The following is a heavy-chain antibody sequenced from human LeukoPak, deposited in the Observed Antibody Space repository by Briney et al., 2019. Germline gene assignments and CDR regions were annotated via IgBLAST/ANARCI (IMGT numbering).Heavy chain of an antibody. CDR2: IYYSGST. CDR3: ASNYYDSSGYSNAFDI. Sequence: SETLSLTCTVSGGSVSSHYWSWIRQTPGKGLEWIGYIYYSGSTNYNPSLKSRVTISVDTSKNQFSLKLSSVTAADTAVYYCASNYYDSSGYSNAFDIWGQGTMVTVSS. J-gene: IGHJ3*02. V-gene: IGHV4-59*02. D-gene: IGHD3-22*01. CDR1: GGSVSSHY.